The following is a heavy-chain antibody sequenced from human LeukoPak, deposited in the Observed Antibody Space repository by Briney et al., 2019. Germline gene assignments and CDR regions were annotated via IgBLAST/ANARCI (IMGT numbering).Heavy chain of an antibody. CDR3: ARTAGRRWFDP. Sequence: GSLRLSCAASGFTFSSYWMNWARQPPGKGLGWIGEINHSGSTNYNPSLKSRVTISVDTSKNQFSLKLSSVTAADTAVYYCARTAGRRWFDPWGQGTLVTVSS. V-gene: IGHV4-34*01. J-gene: IGHJ5*02. D-gene: IGHD6-19*01. CDR1: GFTFSSYW. CDR2: INHSGST.